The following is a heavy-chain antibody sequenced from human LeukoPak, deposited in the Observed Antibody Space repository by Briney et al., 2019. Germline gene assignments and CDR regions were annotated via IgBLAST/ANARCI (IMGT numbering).Heavy chain of an antibody. V-gene: IGHV1-18*01. CDR3: ARKGDILTGYYSDY. Sequence: GASVKVSCKASGYTFTSYGISWVRQTPGQGLEWMGWISTYNGNTNYAQKLQGRVTMTTDTSTSTAYMELRSLRSDDTAVYYCARKGDILTGYYSDYWGQGTLVTVSS. CDR2: ISTYNGNT. D-gene: IGHD3-9*01. J-gene: IGHJ4*02. CDR1: GYTFTSYG.